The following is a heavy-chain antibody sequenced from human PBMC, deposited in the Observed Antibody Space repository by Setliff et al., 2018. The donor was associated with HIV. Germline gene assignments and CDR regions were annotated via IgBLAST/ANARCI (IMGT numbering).Heavy chain of an antibody. D-gene: IGHD5-12*01. J-gene: IGHJ4*02. Sequence: SETLSLTCTVSGGSISTGSYFWSWVRQPAGKGLEWIGHIYSSGNSNYNPSLKSRVTISVDTSKNQFSLKLNSVTAADTAVYYCAREGGYSAYGPFDYWGQGTPVTVSS. V-gene: IGHV4-61*09. CDR2: IYSSGNS. CDR1: GGSISTGSYF. CDR3: AREGGYSAYGPFDY.